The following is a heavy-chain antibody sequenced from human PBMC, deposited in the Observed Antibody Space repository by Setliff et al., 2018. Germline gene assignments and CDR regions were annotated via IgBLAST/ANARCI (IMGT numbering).Heavy chain of an antibody. Sequence: PSETLSLTCGASGGSFSDYYWSWIRQPPGKGLEWIGEINHRGSTNYNPSLKSRVTISIDTSKDQFSLKLSSVTAADTAVYYCVRMSGFLYMDVWGKGTTVTVSS. CDR1: GGSFSDYY. J-gene: IGHJ6*03. CDR2: INHRGST. CDR3: VRMSGFLYMDV. V-gene: IGHV4-34*01. D-gene: IGHD3-3*01.